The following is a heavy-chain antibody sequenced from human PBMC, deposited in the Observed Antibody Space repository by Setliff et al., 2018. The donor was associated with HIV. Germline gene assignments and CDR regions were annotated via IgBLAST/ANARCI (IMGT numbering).Heavy chain of an antibody. J-gene: IGHJ5*01. CDR3: ERGRYDDWNYAARGNWFDS. D-gene: IGHD1-7*01. CDR2: IYGSGTS. CDR1: GDSISNHY. V-gene: IGHV4-4*07. Sequence: KTSETLSLTCTVSGDSISNHYWTWIRQPAGKGLEWIGRIYGSGTSNYNPSLKSRVTMSFDSSNNQFSLKVSSVTAADTAVYYCERGRYDDWNYAARGNWFDSWGQGTLVTVSS.